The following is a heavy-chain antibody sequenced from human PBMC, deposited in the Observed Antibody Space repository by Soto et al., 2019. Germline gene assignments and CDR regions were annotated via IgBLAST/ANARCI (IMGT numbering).Heavy chain of an antibody. J-gene: IGHJ4*02. V-gene: IGHV3-74*01. CDR3: ARGRRGVYGNDY. CDR1: GFTFSSDW. D-gene: IGHD2-8*02. CDR2: INMDGSVT. Sequence: EVQLVESGGGLVQPGGSLRLSCVASGFTFSSDWMHWVRQGAGKGLVWVSRINMDGSVTNYADSVKGRFTISRDNAKTTVYLQMTSLRVEDTSVYSCARGRRGVYGNDYWGQAALGTVSS.